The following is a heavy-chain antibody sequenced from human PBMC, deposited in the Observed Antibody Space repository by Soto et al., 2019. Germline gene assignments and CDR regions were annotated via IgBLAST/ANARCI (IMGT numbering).Heavy chain of an antibody. V-gene: IGHV3-30*18. CDR1: GFTFSSYG. Sequence: QVQLVESGGGVVQTGRSLRLSCAASGFTFSSYGMHWVRQAPGKGLEWVAVISYDGSNKYYADSVKGRFTISRDNSKNTLYLQMNSLRAEDPAVYYCAKDAIDIVVVVAASNYYYYYMDVWGKGTTVTVSS. D-gene: IGHD2-15*01. J-gene: IGHJ6*03. CDR2: ISYDGSNK. CDR3: AKDAIDIVVVVAASNYYYYYMDV.